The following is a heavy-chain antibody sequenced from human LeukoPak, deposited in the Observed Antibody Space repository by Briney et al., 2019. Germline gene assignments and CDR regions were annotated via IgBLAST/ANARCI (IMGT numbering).Heavy chain of an antibody. V-gene: IGHV1-46*01. J-gene: IGHJ6*02. CDR2: LKLYDSSK. CDR1: GYAFIRYH. CDR3: ASVYNYGMDV. Sequence: ASVKVSCKASGYAFIRYHIHWVRQAPGQGLEWMGVLKLYDSSKSHAQKFQGRVTMTSDTSTSTVYMELSSLRSEDTAVYYCASVYNYGMDVWGQGTTVIVSS.